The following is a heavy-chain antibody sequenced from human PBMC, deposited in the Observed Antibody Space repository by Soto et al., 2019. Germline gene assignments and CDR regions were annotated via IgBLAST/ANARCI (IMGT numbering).Heavy chain of an antibody. J-gene: IGHJ4*02. CDR1: GYTFTSYD. V-gene: IGHV1-8*01. D-gene: IGHD1-1*01. Sequence: ASVKVSCKAFGYTFTSYDINWVRQAPGQGLEWMGRINPKSGNTHYAQKFQGRVTITADTSTSTAYMELSSLRSEDTAVYYCARDSWATGTIDYWGQGTLVTVSS. CDR2: INPKSGNT. CDR3: ARDSWATGTIDY.